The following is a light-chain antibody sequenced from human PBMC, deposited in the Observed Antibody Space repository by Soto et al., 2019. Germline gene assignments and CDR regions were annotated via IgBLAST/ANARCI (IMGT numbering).Light chain of an antibody. CDR2: TDS. V-gene: IGLV1-44*01. Sequence: QSVLAQPPSASGTPGQRVTISCSGSSSNIGSNAVNWYQHLPGTAPKLLIFTDSQRPSGVPDRFSGSRSGTSASLAISGLQSEDEADYYCASWDGSLIGHVFGTGTQLTVL. CDR1: SSNIGSNA. CDR3: ASWDGSLIGHV. J-gene: IGLJ1*01.